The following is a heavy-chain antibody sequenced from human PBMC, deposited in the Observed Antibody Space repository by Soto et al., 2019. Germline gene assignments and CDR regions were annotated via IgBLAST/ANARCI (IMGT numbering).Heavy chain of an antibody. CDR2: INPNSGGT. J-gene: IGHJ6*02. V-gene: IGHV1-2*04. CDR3: ARSIAVSGYPDGYYYYGMDV. CDR1: GYTFTGYY. D-gene: IGHD6-19*01. Sequence: ASVKVSCKASGYTFTGYYMHWVRQAPGQGLEWMGWINPNSGGTNYAQKFQGWVTMTRDTSISTAYMELSRLRSDDTAVYYCARSIAVSGYPDGYYYYGMDVWGQGTTVTVSS.